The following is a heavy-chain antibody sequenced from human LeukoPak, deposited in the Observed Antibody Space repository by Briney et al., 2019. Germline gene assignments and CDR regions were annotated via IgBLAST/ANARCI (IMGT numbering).Heavy chain of an antibody. D-gene: IGHD1-26*01. CDR3: ARDLSGSYPSGAFDI. V-gene: IGHV3-30-3*01. CDR1: GFTFSSYA. Sequence: PGGSLRLSCAASGFTFSSYAMPWVRQAPGKGLEWVAVISYDGSNKYYADSVKGRFTISRDSSKNTLYLQMNSLRAEDTAVYYCARDLSGSYPSGAFDIWGQGTMVTVSS. CDR2: ISYDGSNK. J-gene: IGHJ3*02.